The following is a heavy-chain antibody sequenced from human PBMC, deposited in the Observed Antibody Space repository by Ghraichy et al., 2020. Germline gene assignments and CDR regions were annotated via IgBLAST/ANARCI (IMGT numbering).Heavy chain of an antibody. CDR2: ISISSRSGYNM. Sequence: GGSLRLSCVASGFTFSTYSMNWVRQAPGKGLEWVSYISISSRSGYNMKYADAVKGLFTVSRDNAKNSLYLQMNSLREEDTPMYYCARGGDCSTTSCYFGYNWFDPWGQGTLVTVSS. CDR3: ARGGDCSTTSCYFGYNWFDP. D-gene: IGHD2-2*01. V-gene: IGHV3-48*02. J-gene: IGHJ5*02. CDR1: GFTFSTYS.